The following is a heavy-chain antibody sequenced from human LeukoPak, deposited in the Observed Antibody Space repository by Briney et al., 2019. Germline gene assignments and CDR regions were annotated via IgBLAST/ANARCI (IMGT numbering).Heavy chain of an antibody. CDR2: INPSGGST. D-gene: IGHD4-17*01. J-gene: IGHJ4*02. V-gene: IGHV1-46*01. CDR1: GYTFTSYY. Sequence: ASVKVSCKASGYTFTSYYMHWVRQAPGQGLEWMGIINPSGGSTSYAQKFQGRVTMTRDTSTSTVYMELSSLRSEDTAVYYCARAERRGSYGDYVGYWGQGTLVTASS. CDR3: ARAERRGSYGDYVGY.